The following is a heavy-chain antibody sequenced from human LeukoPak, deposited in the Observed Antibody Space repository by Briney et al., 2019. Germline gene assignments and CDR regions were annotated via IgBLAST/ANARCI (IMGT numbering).Heavy chain of an antibody. CDR1: GFTFSNYG. CDR2: ISHSGVNT. D-gene: IGHD2-2*01. J-gene: IGHJ4*02. V-gene: IGHV3-23*01. CDR3: AKVSSSSCYGWNDY. Sequence: PGGSLRLSCAASGFTFSNYGMSWARQAPGKGLQWVSVISHSGVNTYYADSVKGRFTISRDSSKNTLFLQMNSLRAEDTAVYYCAKVSSSSCYGWNDYWGQGTLVTVSS.